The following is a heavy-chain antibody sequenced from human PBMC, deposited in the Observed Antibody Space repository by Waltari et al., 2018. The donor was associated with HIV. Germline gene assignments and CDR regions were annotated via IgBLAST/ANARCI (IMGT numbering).Heavy chain of an antibody. CDR3: ARDSRGSTWSLNWFDP. CDR1: GFIFNTYS. Sequence: EVQLVESGGGRVKPGESLRLSCVTSGFIFNTYSINWVRRAPGKGPESVSSSCISGNFEHYADSVKSRFTISRDNAENSLYLQMNGLRAEATAIYYCARDSRGSTWSLNWFDPWGQGTLVTVSS. V-gene: IGHV3-21*02. CDR2: SCISGNFE. J-gene: IGHJ5*02. D-gene: IGHD6-6*01.